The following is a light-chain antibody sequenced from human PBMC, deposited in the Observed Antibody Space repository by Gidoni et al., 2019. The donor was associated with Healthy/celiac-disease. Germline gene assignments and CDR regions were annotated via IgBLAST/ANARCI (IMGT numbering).Light chain of an antibody. CDR3: QQSYSTHG. Sequence: DIQMTQSPSSLSASVGDRVTITCRASQSISSYLNWYQQKPGKAPKLLIYAASSLQSGVPSRFSGSGSGTDFTLTISSLQPEDFATYYCQQSYSTHGFGQXTKLEIK. J-gene: IGKJ2*03. CDR1: QSISSY. V-gene: IGKV1-39*01. CDR2: AAS.